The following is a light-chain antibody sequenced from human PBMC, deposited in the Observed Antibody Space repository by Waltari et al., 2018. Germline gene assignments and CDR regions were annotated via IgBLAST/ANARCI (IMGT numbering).Light chain of an antibody. J-gene: IGKJ3*01. V-gene: IGKV3-20*01. Sequence: EIVLTQSPGTRSLSPGDRATLSCRASQSIRSSYLAWYQQKPGLAPRLLVYGGSSRAAGIPDRFSGSGSGTDFTLTISRLEPEDFAVYYCQQYGDSPLVTFGPGTRVDVK. CDR2: GGS. CDR3: QQYGDSPLVT. CDR1: QSIRSSY.